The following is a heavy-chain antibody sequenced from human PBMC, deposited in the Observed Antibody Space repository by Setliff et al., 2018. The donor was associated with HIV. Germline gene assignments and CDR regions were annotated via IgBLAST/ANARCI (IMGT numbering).Heavy chain of an antibody. V-gene: IGHV1-46*01. CDR2: IHPSGGST. Sequence: WASVKVSCKASGYTFTSYYIHWVRQAPGQGLEWMGVIHPSGGSTSYAQSFQDRVTMTRDTSTSTVYMELSSLRSEDTAVYYCASPTAYCAGDCSFDYWGQGTLVTVS. CDR1: GYTFTSYY. D-gene: IGHD2-21*02. CDR3: ASPTAYCAGDCSFDY. J-gene: IGHJ4*02.